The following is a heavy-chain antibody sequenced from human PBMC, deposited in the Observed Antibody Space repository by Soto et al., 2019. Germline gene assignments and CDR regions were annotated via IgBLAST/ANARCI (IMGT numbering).Heavy chain of an antibody. CDR3: ARDPHEFWTSYWFDP. V-gene: IGHV1-18*01. CDR2: ISAYDGKT. J-gene: IGHJ5*02. CDR1: GYTFSTYG. Sequence: ASVKVSCKTSGYTFSTYGINWVRQAPGQGLELMGWISAYDGKTTYAEKFQGRVTLTTDTSTSTAYMELRSLRSDDTAIYYCARDPHEFWTSYWFDPWGQGTPVTVSS. D-gene: IGHD3-3*01.